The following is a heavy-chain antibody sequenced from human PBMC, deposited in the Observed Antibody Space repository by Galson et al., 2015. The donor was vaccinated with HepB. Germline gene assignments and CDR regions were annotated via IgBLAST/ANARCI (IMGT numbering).Heavy chain of an antibody. J-gene: IGHJ3*02. CDR1: GYSFNRYG. V-gene: IGHV1-18*01. D-gene: IGHD4-17*01. CDR3: ARDQVEPRPTHPKFGDYTDAFEI. Sequence: SVKVSCKASGYSFNRYGITWLRQAPGQGLEWMGWISGHNGKAKYAEKFQGRVIMTTDTSTNTAYVEVRSLSSDDTAVYYCARDQVEPRPTHPKFGDYTDAFEIWGQGTLVTVSS. CDR2: ISGHNGKA.